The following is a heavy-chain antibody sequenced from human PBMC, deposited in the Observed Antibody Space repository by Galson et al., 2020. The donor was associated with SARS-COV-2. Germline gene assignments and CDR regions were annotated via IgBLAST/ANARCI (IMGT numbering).Heavy chain of an antibody. CDR2: VFHSGST. V-gene: IGHV4-59*01. J-gene: IGHJ5*02. CDR3: ARDDTSGYYSP. CDR1: GGSITTYY. Sequence: SETLSLTCTVSGGSITTYYWNWIRQPPGKGLEWIGCVFHSGSTNYNPSLKSRVTVSIDTSKNQFTLKLSSVTTADTAVYYCARDDTSGYYSPWGQGTLVTVSS. D-gene: IGHD5-12*01.